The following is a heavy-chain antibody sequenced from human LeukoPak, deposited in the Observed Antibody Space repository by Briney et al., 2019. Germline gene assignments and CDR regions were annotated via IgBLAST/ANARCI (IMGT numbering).Heavy chain of an antibody. CDR3: AREGSFDSSGYNDALDI. Sequence: TGGSLRLPCAASGFIVSDKYMSWVRQAPGKGLEWVSVIRSDGSTSYADSVKGRFTISRDNSKNTLYLQMNSLRAEDTAVYYCAREGSFDSSGYNDALDIWGQGTMVTVSA. J-gene: IGHJ3*02. CDR1: GFIVSDKY. V-gene: IGHV3-53*01. D-gene: IGHD3-22*01. CDR2: IRSDGST.